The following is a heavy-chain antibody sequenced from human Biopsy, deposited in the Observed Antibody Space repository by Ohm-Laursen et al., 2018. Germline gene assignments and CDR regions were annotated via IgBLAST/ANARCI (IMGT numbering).Heavy chain of an antibody. J-gene: IGHJ4*02. V-gene: IGHV3-49*03. CDR2: IRSSGYGGTA. D-gene: IGHD1/OR15-1a*01. CDR3: AREGLGTTADY. Sequence: SLRLSCTASGFSFENYVMKWFRQGPGKGLEWVGLIRSSGYGGTADYAAPVKGRFTISRDDSKSFAYLQMTSLRTEDTAVYFCAREGLGTTADYWGQGILVTVSS. CDR1: GFSFENYV.